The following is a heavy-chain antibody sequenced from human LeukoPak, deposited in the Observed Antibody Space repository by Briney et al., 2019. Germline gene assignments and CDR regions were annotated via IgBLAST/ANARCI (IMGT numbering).Heavy chain of an antibody. CDR3: AREYYYDSSGYSVDYYYYGMDV. Sequence: ASVKVSCKASGYIFTSFYMHWVRQAPGQGLEWMGIINPSGGNTGYAQKFQGRVTMTRDTSTSTVYMELSRLRSDDTAVYFCAREYYYDSSGYSVDYYYYGMDVWGQGTTVTVSS. CDR2: INPSGGNT. J-gene: IGHJ6*02. V-gene: IGHV1-46*01. D-gene: IGHD3-22*01. CDR1: GYIFTSFY.